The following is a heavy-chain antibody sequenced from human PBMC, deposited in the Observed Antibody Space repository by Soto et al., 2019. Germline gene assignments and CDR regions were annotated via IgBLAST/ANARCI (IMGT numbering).Heavy chain of an antibody. V-gene: IGHV1-69*13. Sequence: SVKVSCKASGGTFSSYAISWVRQAPGQGLEWMGGIIPIFGTANYAQKFQGRVTITADESTSTAYMELSSLRSEDTAVYYCAREGNYYDSSGYYSFDYWGQGTLVTVYS. CDR3: AREGNYYDSSGYYSFDY. CDR2: IIPIFGTA. CDR1: GGTFSSYA. J-gene: IGHJ4*02. D-gene: IGHD3-22*01.